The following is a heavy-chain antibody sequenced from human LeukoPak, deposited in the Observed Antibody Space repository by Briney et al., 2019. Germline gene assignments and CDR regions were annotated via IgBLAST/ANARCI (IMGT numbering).Heavy chain of an antibody. D-gene: IGHD3-3*01. J-gene: IGHJ4*02. CDR2: IRGDGSER. CDR3: VREGPPQGRPWSGWYPFDF. CDR1: GFTFSSYW. V-gene: IGHV3-7*01. Sequence: PGGSLRLSCAASGFTFSSYWMTWVRQAPGKGLEWVANIRGDGSERFYVGYLKGRFTISRDNAKNSLYLQMNSLRVDDTAVYYCVREGPPQGRPWSGWYPFDFWGQGIPVTVSS.